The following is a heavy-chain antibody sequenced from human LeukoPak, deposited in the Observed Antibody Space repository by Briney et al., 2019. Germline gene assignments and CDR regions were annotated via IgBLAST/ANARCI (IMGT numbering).Heavy chain of an antibody. CDR3: ARDGSGSSYYYYHYYMDV. CDR1: GLTLCGCW. J-gene: IGHJ6*03. D-gene: IGHD3-10*01. V-gene: IGHV3-7*01. Sequence: GGCRRRSCGDSGLTLCGCWRSWGCDGPGKGVERVSNITLVGSEKYYGDSVKCRFTISRDKANNSLYLQMNSLRAEDTAVYYCARDGSGSSYYYYHYYMDVLGKRTTVTVSS. CDR2: ITLVGSEK.